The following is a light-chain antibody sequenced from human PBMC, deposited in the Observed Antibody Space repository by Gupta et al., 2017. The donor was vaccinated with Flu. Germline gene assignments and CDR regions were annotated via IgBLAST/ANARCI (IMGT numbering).Light chain of an antibody. CDR3: GSYAGNNNNYV. Sequence: VTISCTGTSRDVGGYNYVSWYQQHPGKAHKVMIYEVSKRPSGVPDRFSGSKSGNTASLTVSGLQAEDEADYSCGSYAGNNNNYVFGTGTKVSVL. CDR2: EVS. V-gene: IGLV2-8*01. J-gene: IGLJ1*01. CDR1: SRDVGGYNY.